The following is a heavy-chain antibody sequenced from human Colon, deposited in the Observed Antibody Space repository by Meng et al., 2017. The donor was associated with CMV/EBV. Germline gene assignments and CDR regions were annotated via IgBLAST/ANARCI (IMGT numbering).Heavy chain of an antibody. Sequence: SETLSLTCIVYGGSVSTSSYYWGWVRQPPGTGLEWIGSIYYSGNTYYNPSLKSRITLSIDTSKNQFSLNLGSVTAADTAVYFCVTVPRGYPHGFGYFESWGQGTLVTVSS. CDR1: GGSVSTSSYY. V-gene: IGHV4-39*07. CDR2: IYYSGNT. J-gene: IGHJ4*02. CDR3: VTVPRGYPHGFGYFES. D-gene: IGHD3-10*01.